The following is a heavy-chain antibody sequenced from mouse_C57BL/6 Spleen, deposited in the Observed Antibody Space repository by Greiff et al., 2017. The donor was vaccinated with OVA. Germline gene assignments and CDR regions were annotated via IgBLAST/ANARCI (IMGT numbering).Heavy chain of an antibody. CDR2: ISGGGGNT. CDR1: GFTFSSYT. J-gene: IGHJ4*01. V-gene: IGHV5-9*01. Sequence: EVKLVESGGGLVKPGGSLKLSCAASGFTFSSYTMSWVRQTPEKRLEWVATISGGGGNTYYPDSVKGRFTISRDNAKNTLYLQMSSLRSEDTALYYCASSDYDYAMDYWGQGTSVTVSS. D-gene: IGHD2-4*01. CDR3: ASSDYDYAMDY.